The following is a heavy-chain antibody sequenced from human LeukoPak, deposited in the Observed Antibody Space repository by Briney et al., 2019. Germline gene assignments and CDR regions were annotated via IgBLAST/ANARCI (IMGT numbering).Heavy chain of an antibody. D-gene: IGHD6-19*01. Sequence: ASVKVSCKASGYTFTSYDINWVRQATGQGLEWMGWMNPNSGNTGYAQKFQGRVTMTRNTSISTAYMELSSLRSEDTAVYYCAKDFANSGWYGGDYWGQGTLVTVSS. J-gene: IGHJ4*02. CDR3: AKDFANSGWYGGDY. V-gene: IGHV1-8*01. CDR1: GYTFTSYD. CDR2: MNPNSGNT.